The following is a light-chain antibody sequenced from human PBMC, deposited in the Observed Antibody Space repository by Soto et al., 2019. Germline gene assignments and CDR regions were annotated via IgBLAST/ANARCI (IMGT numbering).Light chain of an antibody. CDR3: AAWDDSLSGYV. CDR2: ENN. V-gene: IGLV1-47*01. J-gene: IGLJ1*01. Sequence: QPVLTQPPSASGTPGQRVTISCSGSSSNIGSNYVSWYQQFPGTAPKLLIYENNRRPSGVPDRFSGSKSGTSASLAISGLRSEDEADYYCAAWDDSLSGYVFGTGTKLTVL. CDR1: SSNIGSNY.